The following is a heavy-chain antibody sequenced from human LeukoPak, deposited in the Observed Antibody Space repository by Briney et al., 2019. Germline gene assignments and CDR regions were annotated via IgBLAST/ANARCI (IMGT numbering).Heavy chain of an antibody. CDR3: ARVNVAVAGIDY. V-gene: IGHV3-21*01. J-gene: IGHJ4*02. Sequence: GGSLRLSCAASGFTFSSYSMNWVGQAPGQGLEWVSSISSSSSHIYYADSVKGRFTISRDNAKNSLYLQMNSLRAEDTGVYYCARVNVAVAGIDYWGQGTLVTVSS. CDR2: ISSSSSHI. CDR1: GFTFSSYS. D-gene: IGHD6-19*01.